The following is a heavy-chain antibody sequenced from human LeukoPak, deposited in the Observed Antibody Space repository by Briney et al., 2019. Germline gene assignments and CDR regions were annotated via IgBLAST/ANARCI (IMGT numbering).Heavy chain of an antibody. CDR1: GDSVSSNSAA. CDR2: TYYRSKWYN. CDR3: ARTLGVASLDAFDV. J-gene: IGHJ3*01. V-gene: IGHV6-1*01. D-gene: IGHD7-27*01. Sequence: SQTLSLTCAIFGDSVSSNSAAWNWIRQSPSRGLEWLGRTYYRSKWYNDYAVSVKSQITINPDTSKNQFSLQLNSVTPEDTAVYYCARTLGVASLDAFDVWGQGTMVTVSS.